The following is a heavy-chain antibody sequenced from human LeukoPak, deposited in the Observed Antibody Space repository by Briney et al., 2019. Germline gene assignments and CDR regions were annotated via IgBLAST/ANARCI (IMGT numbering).Heavy chain of an antibody. D-gene: IGHD3-3*01. Sequence: PGGSLKLSCAASGFTLSASAMNWVRQASRKGRRGVGRIRSKANSYAPAYAASVNGRFTISRDDSKNTAYLQINSLKTEDTAVYYCTREYDFWSGYRYYYYYYYMDVWGKGTTVTVSS. J-gene: IGHJ6*03. CDR2: IRSKANSYAP. V-gene: IGHV3-73*01. CDR1: GFTLSASA. CDR3: TREYDFWSGYRYYYYYYYMDV.